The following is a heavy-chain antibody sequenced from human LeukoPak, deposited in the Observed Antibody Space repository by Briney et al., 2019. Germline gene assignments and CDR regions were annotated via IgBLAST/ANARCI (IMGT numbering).Heavy chain of an antibody. CDR1: GDSITPFY. J-gene: IGHJ4*02. Sequence: PSETLSLTCTVSGDSITPFYWSWIRQSLGKGLEWIGYISDSGSTKYNPSLESRATISLDTSKSQFSLKLTSVTAADTAIYYCATPPHNHSWYKLIYWGQGTLVTVSS. CDR3: ATPPHNHSWYKLIY. CDR2: ISDSGST. V-gene: IGHV4-59*01. D-gene: IGHD6-13*01.